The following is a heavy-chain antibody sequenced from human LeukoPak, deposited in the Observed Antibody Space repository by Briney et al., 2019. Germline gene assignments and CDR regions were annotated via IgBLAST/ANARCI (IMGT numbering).Heavy chain of an antibody. Sequence: QPGGSLRLSCAASGFTFANYAMSWVRQGPGKGLEWVSTISGSGGSTYYADSVKGRFTISRDNSKNTLFPQMNSLRADDTAVYFCAKDQKSIAATGYDYWGQGTLVTVSS. CDR1: GFTFANYA. CDR3: AKDQKSIAATGYDY. D-gene: IGHD6-13*01. CDR2: ISGSGGST. J-gene: IGHJ4*02. V-gene: IGHV3-23*01.